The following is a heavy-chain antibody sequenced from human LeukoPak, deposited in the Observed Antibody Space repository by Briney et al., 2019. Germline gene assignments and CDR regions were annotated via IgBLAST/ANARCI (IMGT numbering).Heavy chain of an antibody. V-gene: IGHV4-59*08. CDR2: IYYSGST. CDR1: GGSISSSY. D-gene: IGHD5-12*01. J-gene: IGHJ5*02. CDR3: ARRSGYDYENWFDP. Sequence: PSETLSLTCTVSGGSISSSYWSWIRQPPGKALEWIGYIYYSGSTNYNPSLKSRVTISVDTSKNQFSLRLSSVTAADTGVYYCARRSGYDYENWFDPWGQGTLVTVSS.